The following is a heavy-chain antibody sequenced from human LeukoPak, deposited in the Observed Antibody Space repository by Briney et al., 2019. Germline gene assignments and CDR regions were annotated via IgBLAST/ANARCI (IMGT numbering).Heavy chain of an antibody. CDR1: GFTFSSYG. CDR3: ASLGDPYYFDY. D-gene: IGHD3-16*01. Sequence: GGSLRLSCAASGFTFSSYGMHWVRQAPGKGLEWAAVISYDGSNKYYADSVKGRFTISRDNSKNTLYLQMNSLRAEDTAVYYCASLGDPYYFDYWGQGTLVTVSS. J-gene: IGHJ4*02. V-gene: IGHV3-30*19. CDR2: ISYDGSNK.